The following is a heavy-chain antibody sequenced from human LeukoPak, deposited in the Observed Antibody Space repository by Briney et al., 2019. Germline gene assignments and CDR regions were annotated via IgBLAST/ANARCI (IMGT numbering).Heavy chain of an antibody. CDR2: IPHDGSNA. CDR1: GFTFTRNC. D-gene: IGHD3-3*01. J-gene: IGHJ5*02. V-gene: IGHV3-30*03. CDR3: ATGSDYYYAS. Sequence: GSLRLSCVASGFTFTRNCMHWVRQAPGKGLEWVAAIPHDGSNALYADSVKGRFTISRDDSKNTQYLQMNSLRIGDSAMYYCATGSDYYYASWGRGTLVTVSS.